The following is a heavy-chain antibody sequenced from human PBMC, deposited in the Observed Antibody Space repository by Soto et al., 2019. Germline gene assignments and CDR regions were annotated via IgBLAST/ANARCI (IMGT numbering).Heavy chain of an antibody. CDR1: GFTFSSFA. J-gene: IGHJ4*02. D-gene: IGHD6-19*01. Sequence: PGWSLRLSLASSGFTFSSFAMHWVRKAPGKGREGVAVISFDGSNKYNADPLKGRFTISRDNTKNTLYLQMNSLRAEDTAVYSCARDEVHRRGAVAVDYWGQGTLVTVSS. V-gene: IGHV3-30-3*01. CDR2: ISFDGSNK. CDR3: ARDEVHRRGAVAVDY.